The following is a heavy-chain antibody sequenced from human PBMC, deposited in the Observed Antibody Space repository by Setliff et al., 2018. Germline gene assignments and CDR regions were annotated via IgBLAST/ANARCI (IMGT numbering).Heavy chain of an antibody. CDR1: GGSISNYY. CDR2: IYYNGRS. CDR3: AMTGDRGYSGYER. D-gene: IGHD5-12*01. J-gene: IGHJ4*02. V-gene: IGHV4-59*01. Sequence: SETLSLTCTVSGGSISNYYWSWIRQSPGKGLEWIGFIYYNGRSDHNPSFQSRVTMSVDRSKNQFSLRLNSATAADTAVYYCAMTGDRGYSGYERWGQGTLVTVSS.